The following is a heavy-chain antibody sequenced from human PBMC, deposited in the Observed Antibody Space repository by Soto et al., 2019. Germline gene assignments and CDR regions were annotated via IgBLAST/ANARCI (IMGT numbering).Heavy chain of an antibody. CDR2: IIPILGIA. D-gene: IGHD3-22*01. V-gene: IGHV1-69*02. CDR3: ARGYYDSSGYYESDY. J-gene: IGHJ4*02. CDR1: GGTFSSYT. Sequence: GASVKASCKASGGTFSSYTISWVRQAPGQGLEWMGRIIPILGIANYAQKFQGRVTITADKSTSTAYMELSSLRSEDTAVYYCARGYYDSSGYYESDYWGQGTLVTVSS.